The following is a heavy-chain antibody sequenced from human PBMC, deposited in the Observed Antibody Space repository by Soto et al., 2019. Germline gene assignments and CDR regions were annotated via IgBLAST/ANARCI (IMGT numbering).Heavy chain of an antibody. Sequence: GGSLRLSCAASGFTFSSYWMHWVRQAPEKGLVWVSRINSDGSSTTYADSVKGRFTISRDNAKNTLYLQMNSLRAEDTAVYYCASSLLTPFDYWGQGTLVTVSS. CDR2: INSDGSST. CDR3: ASSLLTPFDY. CDR1: GFTFSSYW. V-gene: IGHV3-74*03. D-gene: IGHD7-27*01. J-gene: IGHJ4*02.